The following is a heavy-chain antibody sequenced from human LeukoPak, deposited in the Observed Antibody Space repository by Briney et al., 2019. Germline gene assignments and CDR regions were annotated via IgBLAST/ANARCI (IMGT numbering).Heavy chain of an antibody. CDR1: SGSISTSNYY. J-gene: IGHJ6*03. D-gene: IGHD6-19*01. CDR2: IFYSGST. V-gene: IGHV4-39*07. CDR3: ARDKRAAVAGTYIYYYYMDV. Sequence: PSETLSLTCTVSSGSISTSNYYWGWVRQPPGKALEWIGNIFYSGSTYYSPSLKSRVTISLDTSRNQFSLKLSSVTAADTAVYYCARDKRAAVAGTYIYYYYMDVWGNGTTVTISS.